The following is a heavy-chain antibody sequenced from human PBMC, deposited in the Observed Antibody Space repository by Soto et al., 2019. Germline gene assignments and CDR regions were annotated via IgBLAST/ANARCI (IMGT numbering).Heavy chain of an antibody. J-gene: IGHJ6*02. CDR1: GYTFTRYY. Sequence: QVQLVQSGAEVKKPGASVKVSCKASGYTFTRYYMQWVRQAPAQGLEWMGVMNPIDGTTSYAQKFQGRGTMTRATSTSTIYMGLSSLGPEDTAMYYRARLCYYDNSGSFYAMDVLGQGTTVTVSS. CDR3: ARLCYYDNSGSFYAMDV. CDR2: MNPIDGTT. D-gene: IGHD3-22*01. V-gene: IGHV1-46*01.